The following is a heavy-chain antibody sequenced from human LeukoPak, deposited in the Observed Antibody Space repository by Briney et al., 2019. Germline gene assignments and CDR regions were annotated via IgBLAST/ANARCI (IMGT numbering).Heavy chain of an antibody. CDR2: IHHEGSNK. J-gene: IGHJ5*02. CDR1: GFTFSSYG. D-gene: IGHD3-16*01. V-gene: IGHV3-30*02. Sequence: GGSLRLSCAASGFTFSSYGMHWVRQAPGKGLDWVAFIHHEGSNKYYADSVRGRVTISRDNSKNTLYLQMNSLRAEDTAVYFCAKGDKMLTWRSTYNRFDPWGQGTLVTVSS. CDR3: AKGDKMLTWRSTYNRFDP.